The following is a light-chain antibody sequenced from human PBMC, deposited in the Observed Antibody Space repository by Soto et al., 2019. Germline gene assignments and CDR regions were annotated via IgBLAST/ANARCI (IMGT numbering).Light chain of an antibody. CDR2: KAS. J-gene: IGKJ2*01. Sequence: DIQMTQSPSTLSASVGDRVTITCRASQRMSNWLAWYQQKPGKAPKLLIYKASSLERGVPSRFSGSGSGAEFTLTISSLQPDDFATYYCQQYDSYPYTFGQGTKLE. V-gene: IGKV1-5*03. CDR3: QQYDSYPYT. CDR1: QRMSNW.